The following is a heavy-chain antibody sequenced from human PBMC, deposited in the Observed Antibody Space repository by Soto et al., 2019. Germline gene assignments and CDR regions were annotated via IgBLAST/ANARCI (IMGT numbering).Heavy chain of an antibody. Sequence: GVSLRLSWSASGCSFSSDSRNWGRHAPGNGLKWVSSISSSRSYIYYAYSVKCRFTIPRDTAKTSLYLQMTSPRAAVTAVYYRARGGVTDYSGPGTLATVFS. CDR3: ARGGVTDY. V-gene: IGHV3-21*01. D-gene: IGHD2-8*02. J-gene: IGHJ4*02. CDR2: ISSSRSYI. CDR1: GCSFSSDS.